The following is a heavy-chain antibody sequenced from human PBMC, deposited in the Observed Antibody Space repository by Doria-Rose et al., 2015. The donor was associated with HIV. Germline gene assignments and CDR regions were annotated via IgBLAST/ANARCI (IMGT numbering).Heavy chain of an antibody. D-gene: IGHD6-19*01. CDR2: ITPLFGAA. Sequence: QVQLVQSGAEVKKPGSSVKVSCTASGDTFSSYGITWVRQARGQGLGWVGRITPLFGAATYAPKFQGRVSITADESTTTAYLNLSSLRSEDTALYYCAYSMGRSGWYELEYWGQGTLISVSS. CDR1: GDTFSSYG. CDR3: AYSMGRSGWYELEY. J-gene: IGHJ4*01. V-gene: IGHV1-69*15.